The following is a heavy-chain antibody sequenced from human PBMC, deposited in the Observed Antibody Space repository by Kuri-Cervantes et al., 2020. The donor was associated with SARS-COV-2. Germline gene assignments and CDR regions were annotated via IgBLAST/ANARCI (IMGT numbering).Heavy chain of an antibody. J-gene: IGHJ4*02. CDR1: GFTFSSYA. D-gene: IGHD6-19*01. Sequence: GESLKISCAASGFTFSSYAMSWVRQAPGKGLEWVSAISGSGSSTYYADSVKGRFTISRDNSKNTLYLQMNSLRAEDTAVYYCAKTVAGTGIDYWGQGTLVTVSS. V-gene: IGHV3-23*01. CDR3: AKTVAGTGIDY. CDR2: ISGSGSST.